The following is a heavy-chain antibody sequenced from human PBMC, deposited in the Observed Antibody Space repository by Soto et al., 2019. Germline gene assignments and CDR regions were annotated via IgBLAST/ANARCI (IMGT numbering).Heavy chain of an antibody. J-gene: IGHJ6*02. V-gene: IGHV4-39*01. CDR1: GGSISSSSYY. D-gene: IGHD6-25*01. CDR3: ASGKRRLPSYGMDV. CDR2: IYYSGST. Sequence: SETLSLTCSVSGGSISSSSYYWGWIRQPPGKGLEWIGSIYYSGSTYYTPSLKSRVTISVDTSKNQFSLKLSSVTAADTAVYYCASGKRRLPSYGMDVWGQGTTVTVSS.